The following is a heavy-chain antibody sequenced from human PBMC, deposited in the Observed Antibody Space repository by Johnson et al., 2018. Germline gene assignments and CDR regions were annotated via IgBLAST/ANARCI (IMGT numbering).Heavy chain of an antibody. J-gene: IGHJ6*03. CDR2: ISGNGDET. CDR1: GFTFGSRA. V-gene: IGHV3-23*04. Sequence: VQLVQSGGGLVQPGGSRRLSCAASGFTFGSRAITWVRQAPGKGLEWVSTISGNGDETFYPDSVKGRFTLSRDNSKNTLDRQMDTLRVEDTAVYYCAKGGHLSHMDFWGKGTTVTVSS. CDR3: AKGGHLSHMDF.